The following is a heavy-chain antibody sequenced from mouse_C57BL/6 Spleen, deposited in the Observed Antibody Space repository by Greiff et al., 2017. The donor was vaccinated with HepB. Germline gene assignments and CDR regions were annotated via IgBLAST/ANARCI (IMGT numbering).Heavy chain of an antibody. CDR2: IYPGSGST. CDR3: ARGEITKGYWYFDV. CDR1: GYTFTSYW. V-gene: IGHV1-55*01. D-gene: IGHD1-1*01. J-gene: IGHJ1*03. Sequence: QVQLKQPGAELVKPGASVKMSCKASGYTFTSYWITWVKQRPGQGLEWIGDIYPGSGSTNYNEKFKSKATLTVDTSSSTAYMQRSSLTSEDSAVYYCARGEITKGYWYFDVWGTGTTVTVSS.